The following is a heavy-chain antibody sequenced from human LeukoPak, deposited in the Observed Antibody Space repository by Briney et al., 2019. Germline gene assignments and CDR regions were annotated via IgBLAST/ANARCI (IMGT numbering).Heavy chain of an antibody. V-gene: IGHV3-23*01. D-gene: IGHD4-17*01. CDR1: GFTFSNFA. Sequence: GGSLRLSCVAAGFTFSNFAMNWVRQAPGKGLAWVSAIGGSGDRTYYADSLKGRFTISRDNSRNTLYLQMNSLRAEDTAVYYCAKATSSGDDATHGDYWGQGTLVTVSS. CDR3: AKATSSGDDATHGDY. CDR2: IGGSGDRT. J-gene: IGHJ4*02.